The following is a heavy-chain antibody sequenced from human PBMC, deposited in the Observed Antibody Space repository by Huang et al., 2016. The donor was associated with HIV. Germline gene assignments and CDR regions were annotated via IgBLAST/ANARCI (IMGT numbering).Heavy chain of an antibody. CDR2: RKQDGSDK. CDR3: ARDYEKRGVVVIKGKAFDI. J-gene: IGHJ3*02. V-gene: IGHV3-7*01. D-gene: IGHD3-22*01. CDR1: GFTFSRYW. Sequence: EVQLVESGGGLVQPGGSLRLSCIASGFTFSRYWMSWVRQAPGKGLEWVANRKQDGSDKYYVDSVKGRFTISRDSAKNSLFLKMNSLRAEDTAVYHCARDYEKRGVVVIKGKAFDIWGQGTMVAVSS.